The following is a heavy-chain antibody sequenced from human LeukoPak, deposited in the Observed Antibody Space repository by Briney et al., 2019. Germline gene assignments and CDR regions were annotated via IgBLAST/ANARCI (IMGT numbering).Heavy chain of an antibody. CDR2: ISGSGGNT. V-gene: IGHV3-23*01. J-gene: IGHJ4*02. D-gene: IGHD3-22*01. CDR1: GFTFSSYA. CDR3: AKDQNPLTYYYDSSGYSKRSYFDY. Sequence: GGSLRLSCAASGFTFSSYAMSWVRQAPGKGLEWVSAISGSGGNTYYADSVKGGINIARNNSKKTLYLQMNSLRAEDTAVYYCAKDQNPLTYYYDSSGYSKRSYFDYWGQGTLVTVSS.